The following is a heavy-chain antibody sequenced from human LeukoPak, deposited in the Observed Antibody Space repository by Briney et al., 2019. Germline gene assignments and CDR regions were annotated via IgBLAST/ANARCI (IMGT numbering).Heavy chain of an antibody. J-gene: IGHJ6*02. CDR2: INHSGST. CDR1: GGSFSGYY. Sequence: SETLSLTCAVYGGSFSGYYWSWIRQPPGKGLEWIGEINHSGSTNYNPSLKSRVTISVDTSKNQFSLKLSSVTAADTAVYYCARGRGYGMDVWGQGTTVTVSS. V-gene: IGHV4-34*01. CDR3: ARGRGYGMDV.